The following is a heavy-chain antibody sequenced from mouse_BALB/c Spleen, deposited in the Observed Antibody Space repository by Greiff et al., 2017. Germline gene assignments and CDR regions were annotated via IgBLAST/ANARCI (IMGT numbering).Heavy chain of an antibody. V-gene: IGHV3-8*02. D-gene: IGHD2-12*01. CDR1: GDSITSGY. CDR2: ISYSGST. Sequence: EVKLVESGPSLVKPSQTLSLTCSVTGDSITSGYWNWIRKFPGNKLEYMGYISYSGSTYYNPSLKSRISITRDTSKNQYYLQLNSVTTEDTATYYCARYSYDGRAWFAYWGQGTLVTVSA. J-gene: IGHJ3*01. CDR3: ARYSYDGRAWFAY.